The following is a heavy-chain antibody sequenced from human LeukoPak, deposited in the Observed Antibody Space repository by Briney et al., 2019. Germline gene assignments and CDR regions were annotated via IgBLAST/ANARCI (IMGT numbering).Heavy chain of an antibody. CDR2: IYTSGST. CDR3: AREVVVAAISPDYYYYMDV. Sequence: SETLSLTCTVSGGSISSYYWSWIRQPAGKGLEWIGRIYTSGSTNYNPSLKSRVTMSVDTSKNQFSLKLSSVTAAGTAVYYCAREVVVAAISPDYYYYMDVWGKGTTVTVSS. V-gene: IGHV4-4*07. CDR1: GGSISSYY. J-gene: IGHJ6*03. D-gene: IGHD2-15*01.